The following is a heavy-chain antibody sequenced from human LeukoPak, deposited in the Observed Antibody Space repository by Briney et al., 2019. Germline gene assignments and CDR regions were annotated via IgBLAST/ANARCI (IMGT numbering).Heavy chain of an antibody. V-gene: IGHV3-66*01. CDR2: IYSGGGT. D-gene: IGHD6-19*01. J-gene: IGHJ4*02. CDR1: GFTVSSNY. CDR3: ASGRQWLDPFDY. Sequence: GGSLRLSCAASGFTVSSNYMSWVRQAPGKGLEWVSVIYSGGGTYYADSVKGRFTISRDNSKNTLYLQMNSLRAEDTAVYYCASGRQWLDPFDYWGQGTLVTVSS.